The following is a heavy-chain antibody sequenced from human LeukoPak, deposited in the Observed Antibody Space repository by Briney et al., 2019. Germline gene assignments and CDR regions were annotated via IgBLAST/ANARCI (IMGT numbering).Heavy chain of an antibody. J-gene: IGHJ5*02. CDR1: GFTFSSYE. D-gene: IGHD1-20*01. V-gene: IGHV3-48*03. Sequence: PGGSLRLSCAASGFTFSSYEMNWVRQAPGKGLEWVSYISSSGGIIYYADSVKGRFTISRDNAKNSLYLQMNSLRAEDTAIYYYAKMVTGHNYFDPWGQGTLVTVSS. CDR2: ISSSGGII. CDR3: AKMVTGHNYFDP.